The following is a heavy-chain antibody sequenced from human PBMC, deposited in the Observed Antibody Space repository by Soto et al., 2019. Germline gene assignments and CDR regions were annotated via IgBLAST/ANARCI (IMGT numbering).Heavy chain of an antibody. CDR1: GGTFSIYA. CDR2: IIPIFGTA. V-gene: IGHV1-69*06. J-gene: IGHJ6*02. CDR3: ASSASSSGSYYYGMDV. D-gene: IGHD6-13*01. Sequence: SVKVSCKASGGTFSIYAISCVLQAPLQGLEWMGGIIPIFGTANYAQKFQGRVTITADKSTSTAYMELSSLRSEDTAVYYCASSASSSGSYYYGMDVWGQGTTVTVSS.